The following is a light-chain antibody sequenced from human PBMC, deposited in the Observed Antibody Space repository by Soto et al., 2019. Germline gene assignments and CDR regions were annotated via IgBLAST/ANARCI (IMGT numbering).Light chain of an antibody. CDR2: GAS. CDR3: QQYGSSPPLT. CDR1: QSVNSDY. J-gene: IGKJ4*01. Sequence: EIVLTQSPGTLSLSPGERATLSCRASQSVNSDYLAWYQQKPGQAPRLLIYGASSRATGIPDRFGGSGSGTDFTLIISRLEPEDFALYYCQQYGSSPPLTFGGGTKVESK. V-gene: IGKV3-20*01.